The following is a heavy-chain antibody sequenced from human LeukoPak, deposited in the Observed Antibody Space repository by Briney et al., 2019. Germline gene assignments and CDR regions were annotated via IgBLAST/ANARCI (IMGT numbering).Heavy chain of an antibody. D-gene: IGHD6-13*01. Sequence: GGSLRLSCAASGFTFSSYSLNWVRQAPGKGLEWVSSISTNSNYVYYADSVKGRFTISRDNAKNSLYLQMNSLRAEDTAVYYCARGVAAADTDFDYWAREPWSPSPQ. V-gene: IGHV3-21*01. CDR3: ARGVAAADTDFDY. CDR2: ISTNSNYV. J-gene: IGHJ4*02. CDR1: GFTFSSYS.